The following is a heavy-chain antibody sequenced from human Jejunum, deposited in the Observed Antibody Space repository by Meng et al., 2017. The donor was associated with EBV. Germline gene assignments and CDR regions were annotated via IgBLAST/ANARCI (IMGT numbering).Heavy chain of an antibody. D-gene: IGHD3-10*01. CDR2: MYWDDEK. CDR1: GSSRTTRPVG. Sequence: QITLRASGPALVALPQTPSLTCTLSGSSRTTRPVGVGWIRQPPGEAREWLALMYWDDEKHYSPSLKSRLTITKDTSKNQVVLTMTNMDPVDTATYYCARRLNLAYSPGRYNCLDPWGQGSMVTVSA. V-gene: IGHV2-5*02. J-gene: IGHJ5*02. CDR3: ARRLNLAYSPGRYNCLDP.